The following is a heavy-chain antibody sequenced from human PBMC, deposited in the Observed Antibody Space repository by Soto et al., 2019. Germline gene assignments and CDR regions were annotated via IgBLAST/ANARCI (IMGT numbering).Heavy chain of an antibody. CDR1: GFTFSSYA. Sequence: PGGSLRLSCAASGFTFSSYAMSWVRQAPGKGLEWVSAISGSGGSTYYADSVKGRFTISRDNSKSTLYLQMNSLRAEDTAVYYCAKGQYYDSSGNSDYWGQGTLVTVSS. CDR3: AKGQYYDSSGNSDY. D-gene: IGHD3-22*01. V-gene: IGHV3-23*01. CDR2: ISGSGGST. J-gene: IGHJ4*02.